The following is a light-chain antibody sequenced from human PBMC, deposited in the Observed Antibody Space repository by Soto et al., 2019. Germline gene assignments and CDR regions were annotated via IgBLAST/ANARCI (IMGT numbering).Light chain of an antibody. CDR3: QQLNSYPPIT. J-gene: IGKJ5*01. Sequence: DIQLTQSPSFLSASGGDRVTITCRASQGISRYLAWYQQKPGKAPKLLIYAASTLQSGVPSRFSGSGSGTEFPLTISSLQTEDFATYYCQQLNSYPPITVGQGTRLEIK. V-gene: IGKV1-9*01. CDR2: AAS. CDR1: QGISRY.